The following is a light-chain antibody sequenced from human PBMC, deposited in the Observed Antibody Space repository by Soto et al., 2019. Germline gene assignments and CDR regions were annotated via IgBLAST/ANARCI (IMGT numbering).Light chain of an antibody. CDR2: AAS. CDR3: LQLNTYPWT. Sequence: IQMTQSPSSLSASVGDRLSITCRASQVITNDLGWYQQKPGKAPKRLIYAASTLQSGVPSRFSGSGSGTEFTLTISSXQPEDVATYYCLQLNTYPWTFGQGTKVDIK. J-gene: IGKJ1*01. CDR1: QVITND. V-gene: IGKV1-17*01.